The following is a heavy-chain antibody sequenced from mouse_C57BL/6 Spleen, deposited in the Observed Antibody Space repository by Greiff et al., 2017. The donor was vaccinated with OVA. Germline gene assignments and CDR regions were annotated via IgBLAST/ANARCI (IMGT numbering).Heavy chain of an antibody. Sequence: VQLQQSGTVLARPGASVKMSCKTSGYTFTSYWMHWVKQRPGQGLEWIGAIYPGNSDTSYNQKFKGKAKLTAVTSASTAYMELSSLTNEDSAVYYCTREGDYDEGYFDYWGQGTTLTVSS. D-gene: IGHD2-4*01. CDR3: TREGDYDEGYFDY. J-gene: IGHJ2*01. V-gene: IGHV1-5*01. CDR1: GYTFTSYW. CDR2: IYPGNSDT.